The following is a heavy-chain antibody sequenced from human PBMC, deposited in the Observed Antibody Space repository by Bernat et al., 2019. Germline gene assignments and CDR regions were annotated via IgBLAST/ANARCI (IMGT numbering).Heavy chain of an antibody. Sequence: QVQLQESGPGLVKPSGTLSLTCAVSGGSISSSNWWSWVRQPPGQGLEWIGEIYHSGSTNYNPSLKSRVTISVDKSKNQFSLKLSSVTAADTAVYYCASKVLDYGDPKPIDYWGQGTLVTVSS. V-gene: IGHV4-4*02. CDR1: GGSISSSNW. J-gene: IGHJ4*02. D-gene: IGHD4-17*01. CDR2: IYHSGST. CDR3: ASKVLDYGDPKPIDY.